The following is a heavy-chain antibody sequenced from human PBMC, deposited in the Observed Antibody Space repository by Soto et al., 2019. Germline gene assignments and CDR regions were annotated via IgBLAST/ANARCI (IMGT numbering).Heavy chain of an antibody. CDR1: GFTFSSYG. D-gene: IGHD6-13*01. J-gene: IGHJ4*02. CDR2: IWYDGSNK. Sequence: GGSLRLSCAASGFTFSSYGMHWVRRAPGKGLEWVAVIWYDGSNKYYADSVKGRFTISRDNSKNTLYLQMNSLRAEDTAVYYCARATPTYSSSWYDYWGQGTLVTVSS. V-gene: IGHV3-33*01. CDR3: ARATPTYSSSWYDY.